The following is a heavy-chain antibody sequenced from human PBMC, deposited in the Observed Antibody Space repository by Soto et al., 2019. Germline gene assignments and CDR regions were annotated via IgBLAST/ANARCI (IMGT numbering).Heavy chain of an antibody. CDR3: ARDRVPQLAPVGYYYYGMDV. Sequence: PGGSLRLSCAASGFTFSSYGMHWVRQAPGKGLEWVAVIWYDGSNKYYADSVKGRFTISRDNSKNTLYLQMNSLRAEDTAVYYCARDRVPQLAPVGYYYYGMDVWGQGTTVTVSS. D-gene: IGHD6-6*01. J-gene: IGHJ6*02. V-gene: IGHV3-33*01. CDR2: IWYDGSNK. CDR1: GFTFSSYG.